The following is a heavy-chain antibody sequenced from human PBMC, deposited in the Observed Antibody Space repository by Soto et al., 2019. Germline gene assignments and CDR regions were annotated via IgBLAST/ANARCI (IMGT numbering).Heavy chain of an antibody. V-gene: IGHV3-23*01. Sequence: GGSLRLSCAASGFIFGSYAMGWVRQVPGKGLEWVSAISGSGGSTYYADSVKGQVTISADKSISTAYLQWSSLKASDTAMYYCAVTGIAAAGTFDYWGQGTLVTVS. CDR1: GFIFGSYA. CDR3: AVTGIAAAGTFDY. D-gene: IGHD6-13*01. CDR2: ISGSGGST. J-gene: IGHJ4*02.